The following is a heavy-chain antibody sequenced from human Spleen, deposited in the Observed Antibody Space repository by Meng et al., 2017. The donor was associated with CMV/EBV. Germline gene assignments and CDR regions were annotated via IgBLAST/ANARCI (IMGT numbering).Heavy chain of an antibody. CDR3: ARSSYGDPSYFDY. CDR2: INSDGSST. D-gene: IGHD4-17*01. CDR1: GFTFSSYW. J-gene: IGHJ4*02. V-gene: IGHV3-74*01. Sequence: GESLKISCAASGFTFSSYWMHWVRQAPGKGLVWVARINSDGSSTSYADSVKGRFTISRDNAKNTLYLQMNSLRAEDTAVFFCARSSYGDPSYFDYWGQGTLVTVSS.